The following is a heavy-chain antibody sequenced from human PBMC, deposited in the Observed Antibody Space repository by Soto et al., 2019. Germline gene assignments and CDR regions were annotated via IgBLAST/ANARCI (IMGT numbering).Heavy chain of an antibody. V-gene: IGHV3-64*01. D-gene: IGHD2-8*02. CDR3: ARDPDXTGXYYFDY. Sequence: EVQLVESGGGLVQPGGSLRLSCAASGFTFSSYAMHWVRQAPGKGLEYVSAISSYGGSTYYANSVKGRFTISRDNSKNTLYLQMGSLRAEDMAVYYCARDPDXTGXYYFDYWGQGTLVTVSS. CDR1: GFTFSSYA. CDR2: ISSYGGST. J-gene: IGHJ4*02.